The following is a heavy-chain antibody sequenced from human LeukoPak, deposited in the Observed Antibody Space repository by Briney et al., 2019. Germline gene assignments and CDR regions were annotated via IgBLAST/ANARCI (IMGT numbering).Heavy chain of an antibody. D-gene: IGHD2-2*01. CDR3: AKDSCSSTSCYWDY. CDR1: GFTFSSYS. J-gene: IGHJ4*02. V-gene: IGHV3-23*01. Sequence: PGGSLRLSCAASGFTFSSYSMNWVRQAPGKGLEWVSTIGDRTYYADSAKGRFTISRDNSKNTLYLQMNSLRAEDTAVYCCAKDSCSSTSCYWDYWGQGTLVTVSS. CDR2: IGDRT.